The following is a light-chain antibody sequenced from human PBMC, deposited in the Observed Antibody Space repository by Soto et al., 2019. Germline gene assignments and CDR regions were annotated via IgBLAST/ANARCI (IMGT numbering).Light chain of an antibody. CDR2: GTS. CDR1: QSVKSTY. V-gene: IGKV3-20*01. CDR3: QLYDSSPSFT. Sequence: EIVLTQSPGTLSLSTGKRATLSCRASQSVKSTYLAWYQQKAGQAPRLLIYGTSSRAPGIPDRFSGSGSGTDFTLTISRLEPEDFAVYYCQLYDSSPSFTFRPGTKVDSK. J-gene: IGKJ3*01.